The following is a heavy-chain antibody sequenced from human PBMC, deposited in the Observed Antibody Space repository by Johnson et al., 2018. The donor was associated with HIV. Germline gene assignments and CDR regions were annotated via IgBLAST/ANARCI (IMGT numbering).Heavy chain of an antibody. CDR3: AKDRVAVASPGEAFEI. V-gene: IGHV3-9*01. CDR1: GFTFDDYA. Sequence: VQLVESGGGLVQPGRSLRLSCAASGFTFDDYAMHWVRQAPGKGLEWVSGLSWNSGIIGYADSVKGRFTNSRENAKKSLYLQMNSLSAEDTALYYCAKDRVAVASPGEAFEIWGQGTMVTVSS. CDR2: LSWNSGII. D-gene: IGHD6-19*01. J-gene: IGHJ3*02.